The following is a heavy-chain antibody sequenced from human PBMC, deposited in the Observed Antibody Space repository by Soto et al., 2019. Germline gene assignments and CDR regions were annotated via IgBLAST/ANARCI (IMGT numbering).Heavy chain of an antibody. CDR2: IYYSGSA. CDR3: ARHDRESGCSNWFDP. J-gene: IGHJ5*02. CDR1: GDSISRYY. Sequence: SETLSLTCTVSGDSISRYYWSWIRQPPGKGLEWIGYIYYSGSANNNPSLKSRVTISVDTSRNQFSLNLSSVTAADTAVYYCARHDRESGCSNWFDPWGQGTLVTVSS. V-gene: IGHV4-59*08. D-gene: IGHD6-19*01.